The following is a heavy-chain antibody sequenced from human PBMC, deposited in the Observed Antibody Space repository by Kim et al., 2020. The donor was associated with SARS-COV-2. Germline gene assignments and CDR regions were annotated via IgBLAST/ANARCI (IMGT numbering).Heavy chain of an antibody. D-gene: IGHD5-12*01. Sequence: GGSLRLSCAASGFTFSSYAMSWVRQAPGKGLEWVSAISGSGGSTYYADSVKGRFTISRDNSKNTLYLQMNSLRAEDTAVYYCAKDQVVATINYYYGMDVWGQGTTVTVSS. J-gene: IGHJ6*02. CDR2: ISGSGGST. CDR3: AKDQVVATINYYYGMDV. CDR1: GFTFSSYA. V-gene: IGHV3-23*01.